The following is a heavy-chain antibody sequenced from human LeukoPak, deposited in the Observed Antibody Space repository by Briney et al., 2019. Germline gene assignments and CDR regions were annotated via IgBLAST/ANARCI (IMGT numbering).Heavy chain of an antibody. CDR3: ARLSDYGGNSYDFDY. CDR2: IYYSGST. D-gene: IGHD4-23*01. V-gene: IGHV4-30-4*01. Sequence: SETLSLTCTVSGGSISSGDYYWSWIRQPPGKGLEWIGYIYYSGSTYYNPSLKSRVTISVDTSKNQFSLKLSSVTAADTAVYYCARLSDYGGNSYDFDYWGQGTLVTVSS. CDR1: GGSISSGDYY. J-gene: IGHJ4*02.